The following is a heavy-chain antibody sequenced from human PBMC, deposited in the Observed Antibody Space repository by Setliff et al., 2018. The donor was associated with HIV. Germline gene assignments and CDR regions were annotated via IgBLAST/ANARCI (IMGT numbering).Heavy chain of an antibody. J-gene: IGHJ5*02. CDR1: GFTFSSYA. D-gene: IGHD6-13*01. Sequence: GGSLRLSCTVSGFTFSSYAMTWVRQAPGKGLEWVSAISGSGGSTYYADSVKGRFTISRDNSKHTLYLQINSLKTEDTAVYYCTTDLGIAAAGPKMYNWFDPWGQGTLVTVSS. CDR3: TTDLGIAAAGPKMYNWFDP. CDR2: ISGSGGST. V-gene: IGHV3-23*01.